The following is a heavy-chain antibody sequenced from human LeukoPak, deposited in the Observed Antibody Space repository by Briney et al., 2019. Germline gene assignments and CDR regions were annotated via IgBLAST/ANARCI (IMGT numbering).Heavy chain of an antibody. V-gene: IGHV4-34*01. CDR1: GGSFSGYY. CDR3: ARARLLWFGEPRPTTLFDY. D-gene: IGHD3-10*01. J-gene: IGHJ4*02. CDR2: IKHSGST. Sequence: SETLSLTCAVYGGSFSGYYWRWIRQPPGKGLEWIGEIKHSGSTNYNPSLKSRVTISVDTSKNQFSLKLSSVTAADTAVYYCARARLLWFGEPRPTTLFDYWGQGTLVTVSS.